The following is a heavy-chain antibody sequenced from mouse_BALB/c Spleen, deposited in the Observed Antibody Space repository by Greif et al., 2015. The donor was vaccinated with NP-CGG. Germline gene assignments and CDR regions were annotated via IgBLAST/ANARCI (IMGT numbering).Heavy chain of an antibody. Sequence: EVMLVESGGGLVKPGGSLKLSCAASGFTFSDYYMYWVRQTPEKRLEWVATISDGGSYTYYPDSVKGRFTISRDNAENNLYLQMSRLKSEDTAMYYCAREKFITTATGAMDYWGQGTSVTVSS. J-gene: IGHJ4*01. CDR1: GFTFSDYY. CDR3: AREKFITTATGAMDY. V-gene: IGHV5-4*02. CDR2: ISDGGSYT. D-gene: IGHD1-2*01.